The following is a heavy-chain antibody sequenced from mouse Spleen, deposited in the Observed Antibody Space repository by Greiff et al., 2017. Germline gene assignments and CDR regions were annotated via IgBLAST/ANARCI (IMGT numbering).Heavy chain of an antibody. J-gene: IGHJ3*01. CDR2: ISSGSSTI. CDR3: ANPGTRFAY. V-gene: IGHV5-17*01. CDR1: GFTFSDYG. Sequence: EVQLVESGGGLVKPGGSLKLSCAASGFTFSDYGMHWVRQAPGQGLEWVAYISSGSSTIYYADTVKGRFTISRDNAKNTLFLQMTSLRSEDTAMYYCANPGTRFAYWGQGTLVTVSA. D-gene: IGHD4-1*01.